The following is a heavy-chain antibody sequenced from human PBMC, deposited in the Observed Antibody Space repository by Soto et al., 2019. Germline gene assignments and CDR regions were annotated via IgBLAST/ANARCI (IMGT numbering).Heavy chain of an antibody. J-gene: IGHJ6*02. CDR3: ARMPRDYYGMDV. CDR1: GYSFTIYW. D-gene: IGHD2-2*01. V-gene: IGHV5-10-1*01. Sequence: GESLKISCKGSGYSFTIYWISWVRQLPGKGLEWMGRIDPSDSYTNYSPSFQGHVTISADKSISTAYPQWSSLRASDTAMYYCARMPRDYYGMDVWGQGTTVTVSS. CDR2: IDPSDSYT.